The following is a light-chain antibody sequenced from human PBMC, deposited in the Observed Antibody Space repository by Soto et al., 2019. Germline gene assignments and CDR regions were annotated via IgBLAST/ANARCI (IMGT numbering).Light chain of an antibody. CDR2: DAS. CDR3: QQYSSYWT. Sequence: DIQMTQSPSTLSASVGDRVTITCRASQTISTWVAWYQQKPGTAPKLLMYDASRLESGVPSRFSGSGSVTEFTLTISSLQPDDFATYYCQQYSSYWTFGQGTKVEIK. V-gene: IGKV1-5*01. CDR1: QTISTW. J-gene: IGKJ1*01.